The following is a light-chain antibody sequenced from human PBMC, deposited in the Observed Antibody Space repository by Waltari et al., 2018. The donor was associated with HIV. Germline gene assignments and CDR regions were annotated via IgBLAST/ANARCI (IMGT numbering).Light chain of an antibody. J-gene: IGLJ2*01. CDR3: AAWDDRLNLV. Sequence: QSVLTQPPSASETPGPRATISCFGSNSNIGSIYVYWYQQLPGMAPKLLIYKNNQRPAGVPDRGSGSKSGTSASLAISGLRSEDEADYYCAAWDDRLNLVFGGGTKLTVL. V-gene: IGLV1-47*01. CDR1: NSNIGSIY. CDR2: KNN.